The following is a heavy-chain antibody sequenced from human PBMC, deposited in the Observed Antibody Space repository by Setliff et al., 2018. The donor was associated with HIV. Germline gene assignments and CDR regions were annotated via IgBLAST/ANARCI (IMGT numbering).Heavy chain of an antibody. D-gene: IGHD1-7*01. CDR3: ARDGTRQMWGSDYFHNYYIDV. CDR1: GGSFPAYY. Sequence: SETLSLTCAVYGGSFPAYYWNWIRQPPGKGLEWIGEIDNRGGYNYNPSFSSRVTISVDASKRQFSLKLRSVTPEDSAVYYCARDGTRQMWGSDYFHNYYIDVWDKGTTVTVSS. V-gene: IGHV4-34*01. J-gene: IGHJ6*03. CDR2: IDNRGGY.